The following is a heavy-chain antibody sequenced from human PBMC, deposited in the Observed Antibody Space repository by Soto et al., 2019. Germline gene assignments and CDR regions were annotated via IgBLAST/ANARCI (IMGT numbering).Heavy chain of an antibody. D-gene: IGHD4-4*01. CDR3: AKPYSDYYCYGMDV. CDR2: ISASGGST. Sequence: GGSLRLSCAASGFTFIRNAMSWVRQAPGKGLEWVSTISASGGSTYYADSVKGRFTISRDNSKNTVYMQMNSLRAEDTAVYYCAKPYSDYYCYGMDVWGQGTTVTVSS. J-gene: IGHJ6*02. CDR1: GFTFIRNA. V-gene: IGHV3-23*01.